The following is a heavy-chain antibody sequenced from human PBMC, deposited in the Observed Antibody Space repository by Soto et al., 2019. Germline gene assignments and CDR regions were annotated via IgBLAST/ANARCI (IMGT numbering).Heavy chain of an antibody. V-gene: IGHV3-30*18. J-gene: IGHJ3*02. CDR3: AKGDCSGGSCYFSAFDI. CDR2: ISYDGTNN. Sequence: GESLKISCAASGFTFSSYGMHWVRQAPGKGLEWVAVISYDGTNNYYTESVKGRFTISRDNSENTLFLQMNSLRAEDTAVYFCAKGDCSGGSCYFSAFDIWGQGTMVTVSS. CDR1: GFTFSSYG. D-gene: IGHD2-15*01.